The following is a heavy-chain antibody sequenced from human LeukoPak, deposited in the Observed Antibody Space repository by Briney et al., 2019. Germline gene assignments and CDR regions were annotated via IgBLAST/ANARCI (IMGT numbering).Heavy chain of an antibody. CDR3: ARDREGLFDY. CDR2: IYHSGST. Sequence: PSETLSLTCTVSGGSISSGGYYWSWIRQPPGKGLEWIGYIYHSGSTYYNPSLKSRVTISVDRSKNQFSLKLSSVTAADTAVYYCARDREGLFDYWGQGTLVTVSS. D-gene: IGHD1-26*01. CDR1: GGSISSGGYY. V-gene: IGHV4-30-2*01. J-gene: IGHJ4*02.